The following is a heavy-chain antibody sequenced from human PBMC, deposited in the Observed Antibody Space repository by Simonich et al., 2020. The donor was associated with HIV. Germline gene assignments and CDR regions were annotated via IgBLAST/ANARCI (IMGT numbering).Heavy chain of an antibody. CDR3: ARLTASGLGEYFQH. CDR1: GVSFSGYY. CDR2: INHRGSN. J-gene: IGHJ1*01. Sequence: QVQLQQWGAGLLKPSETLSLPCAVYGVSFSGYYWSWIRPPPGKGLEWIGEINHRGSNNYNPSLKSRVTISVDTSKNQFSLKLSSVTAADTAVYYCARLTASGLGEYFQHWGQGTLVTVSS. D-gene: IGHD1-26*01. V-gene: IGHV4-34*01.